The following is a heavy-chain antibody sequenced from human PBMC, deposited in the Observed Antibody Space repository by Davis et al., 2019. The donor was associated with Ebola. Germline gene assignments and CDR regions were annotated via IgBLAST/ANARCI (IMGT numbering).Heavy chain of an antibody. V-gene: IGHV4-34*01. CDR1: GGSFSGYY. CDR2: INHSGST. D-gene: IGHD3-16*02. CDR3: ARGYRRFLGELSFGY. Sequence: MPSETLSLTYAVYGGSFSGYYWSWIRQPPGKGLEWIGEINHSGSTNYNPSLKSRVTISVDTSKNQFSLKLSSVTAADTAVYYCARGYRRFLGELSFGYWGQGTLVTVSS. J-gene: IGHJ4*02.